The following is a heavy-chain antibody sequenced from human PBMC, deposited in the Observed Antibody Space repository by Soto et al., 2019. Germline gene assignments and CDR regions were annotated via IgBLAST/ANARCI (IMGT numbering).Heavy chain of an antibody. D-gene: IGHD3-3*01. CDR2: ISYDGSNK. CDR3: ARGTTIFGVVIH. CDR1: GFTFSSYA. V-gene: IGHV3-30-3*01. J-gene: IGHJ4*02. Sequence: GGSLRLSCAASGFTFSSYAMHWVRQAPGKGLEWVAVISYDGSNKYYADSVKGRFTISRDNSKNTLYLQMNSLRAGDTAVYYCARGTTIFGVVIHWGQGTLVTVSS.